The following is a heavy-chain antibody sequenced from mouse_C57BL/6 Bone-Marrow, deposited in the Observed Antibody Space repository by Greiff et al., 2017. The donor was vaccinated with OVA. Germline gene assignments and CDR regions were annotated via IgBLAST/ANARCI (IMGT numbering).Heavy chain of an antibody. CDR3: ARRIYFYAMDY. V-gene: IGHV5-12*01. D-gene: IGHD1-1*01. J-gene: IGHJ4*01. Sequence: EVQGVESGGGLVQPGGSLKLSCAASGFTFSDYYMYWVRQTPEKRLEWVAYISNGGGSTYYPDTVKGRFTIPRDNAKNTLYLQMSRLKSEDTAMYYCARRIYFYAMDYWGQGTSVTVSS. CDR1: GFTFSDYY. CDR2: ISNGGGST.